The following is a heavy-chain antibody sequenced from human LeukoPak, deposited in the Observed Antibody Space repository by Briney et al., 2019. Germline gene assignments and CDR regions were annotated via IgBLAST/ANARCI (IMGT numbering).Heavy chain of an antibody. V-gene: IGHV4-4*07. CDR2: IYTSGST. J-gene: IGHJ4*02. CDR3: ARDRGDYEPVDY. D-gene: IGHD2-21*02. CDR1: GGSISSYY. Sequence: SETLSLTCTVSGGSISSYYWSWIRQPARKGLEWIGRIYTSGSTNYTPSLKSRVTMSVDTSKNQFSLKLSSVTAADTAVYYCARDRGDYEPVDYWGQGTLVTVSS.